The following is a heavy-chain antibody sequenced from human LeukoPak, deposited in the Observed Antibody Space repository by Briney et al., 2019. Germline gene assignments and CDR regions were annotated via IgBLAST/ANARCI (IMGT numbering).Heavy chain of an antibody. Sequence: ASVKVSCKASGYTFTGYYMHWVRQAPGQGLEWMGWINPNSGGTNYAQKFQGRVTMTRDTSISTAYMELSGLRSDDTAVYYCARVGSSSWYPFDYWGQGTLVTVSS. CDR1: GYTFTGYY. D-gene: IGHD6-13*01. CDR3: ARVGSSSWYPFDY. CDR2: INPNSGGT. J-gene: IGHJ4*02. V-gene: IGHV1-2*02.